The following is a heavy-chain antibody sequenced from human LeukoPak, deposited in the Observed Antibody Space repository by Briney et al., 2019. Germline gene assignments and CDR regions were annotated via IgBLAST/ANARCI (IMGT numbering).Heavy chain of an antibody. D-gene: IGHD2-2*01. V-gene: IGHV3-66*01. J-gene: IGHJ4*02. CDR1: GFTLSSNY. Sequence: PGGSLRLSCAASGFTLSSNYMSWVRQAPGKGLEWVSVIYSGGSTYYADSVKGRFTISRDNSKNTLYLQMNSLRAEDTAVYYCARDLQTSTPYCSSTSCYPIWGQGTLVTVSS. CDR3: ARDLQTSTPYCSSTSCYPI. CDR2: IYSGGST.